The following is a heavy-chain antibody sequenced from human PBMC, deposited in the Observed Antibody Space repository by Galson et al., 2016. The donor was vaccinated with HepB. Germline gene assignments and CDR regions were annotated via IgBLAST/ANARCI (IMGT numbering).Heavy chain of an antibody. CDR2: MNFNRGNT. CDR1: GHTFSGYD. CDR3: VRGGIGLFWYFDL. D-gene: IGHD3-10*01. V-gene: IGHV1-8*01. Sequence: SVKVSCKASGHTFSGYDINWERQATGQGLEWMGWMNFNRGNTGYAQKFQGRVTMTRDTSISTAYMELSSLSSEDTAVYYCVRGGIGLFWYFDLWGRGTLVTVSS. J-gene: IGHJ2*01.